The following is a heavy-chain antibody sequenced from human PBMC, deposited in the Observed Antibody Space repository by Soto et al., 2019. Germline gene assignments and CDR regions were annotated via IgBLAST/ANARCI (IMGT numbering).Heavy chain of an antibody. CDR3: AAVGATSGAFDI. D-gene: IGHD1-26*01. J-gene: IGHJ3*02. CDR1: GFTFTSSA. Sequence: SVKVSCKASGFTFTSSAVQWVRQARGQRLEWIGWIVVGSGNTNYAQKFQERVTITRDMSTSTAYMELSSLRSEDTAVYYCAAVGATSGAFDIWGQGTMVTVSS. V-gene: IGHV1-58*01. CDR2: IVVGSGNT.